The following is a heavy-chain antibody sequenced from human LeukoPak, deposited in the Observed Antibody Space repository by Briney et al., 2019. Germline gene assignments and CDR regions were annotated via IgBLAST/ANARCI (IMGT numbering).Heavy chain of an antibody. J-gene: IGHJ4*02. CDR2: IWYDGSNK. Sequence: AGGSLRLSCTASGFTFTDYGMHWVRQAPGKGLEWVAVIWYDGSNKYYADSVKGRFTISRDNSKNTLYLQMNSLRAEDTAVYYCARRDNWNDGKLDYWGQGTLVTVSS. CDR3: ARRDNWNDGKLDY. D-gene: IGHD1-1*01. V-gene: IGHV3-33*08. CDR1: GFTFTDYG.